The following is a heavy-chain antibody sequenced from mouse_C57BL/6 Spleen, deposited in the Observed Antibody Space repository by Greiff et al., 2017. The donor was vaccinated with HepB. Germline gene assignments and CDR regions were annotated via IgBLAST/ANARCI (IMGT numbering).Heavy chain of an antibody. D-gene: IGHD1-1*01. J-gene: IGHJ4*01. Sequence: QVQLQQSGAELARPGASVKMSCKASGYTFTSYTMHWVKQRPGQGLEWIGYINPSSGYTKYNQKFKDKATLTADKSSSTAYMQLSSLTSEDSAVYYCARRLYDGSSDYAMDYWGQGTSVTVSS. CDR1: GYTFTSYT. CDR3: ARRLYDGSSDYAMDY. V-gene: IGHV1-4*01. CDR2: INPSSGYT.